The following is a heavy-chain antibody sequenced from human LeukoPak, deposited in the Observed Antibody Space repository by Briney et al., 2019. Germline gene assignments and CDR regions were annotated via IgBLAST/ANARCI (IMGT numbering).Heavy chain of an antibody. Sequence: SETLSLTCTVSGDSISSGSFYWSWIRQAAGKGLEWIGEIYHSGSTNYNPSLKSRVTISVDKSKNQFSLKLSSVTAADTAVYYCARAMLRGLEIAARPFDPWGQGTLVTVSS. CDR2: IYHSGST. CDR3: ARAMLRGLEIAARPFDP. J-gene: IGHJ5*02. V-gene: IGHV4-61*10. D-gene: IGHD6-6*01. CDR1: GDSISSGSFY.